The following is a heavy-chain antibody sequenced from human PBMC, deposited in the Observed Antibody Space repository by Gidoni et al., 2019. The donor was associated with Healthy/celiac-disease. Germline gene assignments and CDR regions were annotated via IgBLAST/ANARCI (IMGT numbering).Heavy chain of an antibody. CDR2: ISWNSCSI. D-gene: IGHD1-26*01. V-gene: IGHV3-9*01. CDR1: GFTFDDYA. CDR3: AKDSGSYFRAFTFDY. J-gene: IGHJ4*02. Sequence: EVQLVESGGGLVQPGRSLRLSCAASGFTFDDYAMHWVRQAPGKGLEWVSGISWNSCSIGYADSVKGRFTISRDNAKNSLYLQMNSLRAEDTALYYCAKDSGSYFRAFTFDYWGQGTLVTVSS.